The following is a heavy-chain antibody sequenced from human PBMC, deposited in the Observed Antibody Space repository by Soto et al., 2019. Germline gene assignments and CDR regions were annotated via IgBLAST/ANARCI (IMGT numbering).Heavy chain of an antibody. Sequence: QITLKESGPTLVKPTQTLRLTCTYSGFSLSTSGLGVDWIRQPPGKALEWLAVIYWDDDKSYSPSLRSRLTPTKDTSKNQVVLTMTNMGPADTGKYYCARGGGAGASAGTMDYWGQGTLVTVSS. CDR3: ARGGGAGASAGTMDY. CDR1: GFSLSTSGLG. CDR2: IYWDDDK. V-gene: IGHV2-5*02. J-gene: IGHJ4*02. D-gene: IGHD6-13*01.